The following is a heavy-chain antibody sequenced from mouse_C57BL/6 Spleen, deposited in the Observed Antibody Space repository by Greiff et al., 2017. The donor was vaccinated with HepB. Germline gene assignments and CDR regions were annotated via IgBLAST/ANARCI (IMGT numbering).Heavy chain of an antibody. CDR3: ARGGITTVVAPYAMDY. J-gene: IGHJ4*01. CDR2: IYPRDGST. V-gene: IGHV1-85*01. D-gene: IGHD1-1*01. Sequence: QVQLQQSGPELVKPGASVNLSCKASGYTFTSYDINWVKQRPGQGLEWIGWIYPRDGSTKYNEKFKGKATLTVDTSSSTAYMELHSLTSEDSAVYFCARGGITTVVAPYAMDYWGQGTSVTVSS. CDR1: GYTFTSYD.